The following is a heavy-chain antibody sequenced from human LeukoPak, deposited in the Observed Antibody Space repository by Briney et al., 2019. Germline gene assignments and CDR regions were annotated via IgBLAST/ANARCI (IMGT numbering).Heavy chain of an antibody. CDR3: ARGVRYYYDSSGCNPFDY. V-gene: IGHV1-8*01. Sequence: GASXXVSCKASGYTFTSYDINWVRQATGQGLEWMGWMNPNSGNTGYAQKFQGRVTITRNTSISTAYMELSSLRSEDTAVYYCARGVRYYYDSSGCNPFDYWGQGTLVTVSS. CDR2: MNPNSGNT. J-gene: IGHJ4*02. CDR1: GYTFTSYD. D-gene: IGHD3-22*01.